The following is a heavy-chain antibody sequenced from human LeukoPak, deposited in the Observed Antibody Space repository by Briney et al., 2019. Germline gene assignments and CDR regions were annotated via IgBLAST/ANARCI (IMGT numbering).Heavy chain of an antibody. CDR1: GFPFSNAW. J-gene: IGHJ4*02. CDR3: ITRAN. Sequence: GGSLRLSCTASGFPFSNAWMNWVRQAPGKGLEWVGRIKSKTDGGTTDYAAPVKVRFTISRDDSENTVYLQMSSLQIEDTAVYYCITRANWGQGTLVTVSS. CDR2: IKSKTDGGTT. V-gene: IGHV3-15*01.